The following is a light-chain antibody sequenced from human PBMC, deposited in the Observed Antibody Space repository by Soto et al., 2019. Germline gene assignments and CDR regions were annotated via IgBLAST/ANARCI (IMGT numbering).Light chain of an antibody. Sequence: QPVLTQPPSASGTPGQRVTISCSGSRANIGSSNVYWYQQLPGTAPKLLIYKNNQRPSGVSDRFSGFKFGTSGTLASSGLRSEDEADYYCAAWDDSLSGAGFGGGTQLTVL. V-gene: IGLV1-47*01. CDR1: RANIGSSN. CDR2: KNN. CDR3: AAWDDSLSGAG. J-gene: IGLJ7*01.